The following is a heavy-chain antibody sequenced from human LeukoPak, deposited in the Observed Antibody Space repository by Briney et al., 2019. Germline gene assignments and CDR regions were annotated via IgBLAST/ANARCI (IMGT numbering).Heavy chain of an antibody. J-gene: IGHJ4*02. CDR1: GYSFTSLW. CDR2: IYPADSDT. Sequence: GESLKIPCKGSGYSFTSLWIGWGRPIPGKGLEWKGIIYPADSDTRYSPSVQGQVTISADKTSSTSYLQWSSLKASDTAMYYCARLYRYGDRLDYWGEGTLVTVSP. D-gene: IGHD4-17*01. V-gene: IGHV5-51*01. CDR3: ARLYRYGDRLDY.